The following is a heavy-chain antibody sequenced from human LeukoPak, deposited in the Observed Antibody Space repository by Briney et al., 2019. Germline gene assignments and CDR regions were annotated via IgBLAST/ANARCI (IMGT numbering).Heavy chain of an antibody. J-gene: IGHJ4*02. V-gene: IGHV1-2*02. Sequence: GASVKVSCKASGYTFTGYYMHWVRQAPGQGLEWMGWINPNSGGTNYAQKFQGRVTMTRDTSISTAYMELSRLRSDDTAVYYCARDLTGVGAGDFDYWGQGTLVTVSS. D-gene: IGHD1-26*01. CDR1: GYTFTGYY. CDR2: INPNSGGT. CDR3: ARDLTGVGAGDFDY.